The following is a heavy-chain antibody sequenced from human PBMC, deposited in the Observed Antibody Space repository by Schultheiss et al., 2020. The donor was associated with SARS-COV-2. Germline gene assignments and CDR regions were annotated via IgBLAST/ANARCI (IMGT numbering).Heavy chain of an antibody. CDR3: ASTFGYSSGWYSY. V-gene: IGHV4-34*01. Sequence: SQTLSLTCAVYGGSFSGYYWSWIRQPPGKGLEWIGYIYYSGSTYYNPSLKSRVTILIDTSKNQFSLKLSSVTAADTAVYYCASTFGYSSGWYSYWGQGTLVTVSS. J-gene: IGHJ4*02. CDR2: IYYSGST. CDR1: GGSFSGYY. D-gene: IGHD6-19*01.